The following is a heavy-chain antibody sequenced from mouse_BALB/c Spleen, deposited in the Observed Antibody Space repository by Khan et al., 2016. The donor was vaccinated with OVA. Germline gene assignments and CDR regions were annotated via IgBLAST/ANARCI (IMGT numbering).Heavy chain of an antibody. Sequence: QVRLQQSGAELVRPGVSVKISCKGSGYRFTDFTIHWVKQSHAKSLEWIGVISTYYGDADYNQKFKGKATMTVDKSSSTAYMELARLTSEDSAIYNVARGGGGDRFVYWGQGTLVTVSA. V-gene: IGHV1S137*01. CDR1: GYRFTDFT. CDR3: ARGGGGDRFVY. CDR2: ISTYYGDA. J-gene: IGHJ3*01.